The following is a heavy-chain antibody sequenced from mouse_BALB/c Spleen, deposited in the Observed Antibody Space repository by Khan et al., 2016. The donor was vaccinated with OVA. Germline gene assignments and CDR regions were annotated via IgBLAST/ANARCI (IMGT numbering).Heavy chain of an antibody. Sequence: QVQLQQPGAELVKAGASVKMSCKASGYTFTSYWMHWVKQRLGQGLEWFAETNPTNGRTYYNEKFKSKATLTVDKSSSTAYMLLSGPTFEDSAVYYFSRIKKIVATDFDYWGQGTTLTVSS. CDR1: GYTFTSYW. J-gene: IGHJ2*01. CDR2: TNPTNGRT. D-gene: IGHD1-1*01. CDR3: SRIKKIVATDFDY. V-gene: IGHV1S81*02.